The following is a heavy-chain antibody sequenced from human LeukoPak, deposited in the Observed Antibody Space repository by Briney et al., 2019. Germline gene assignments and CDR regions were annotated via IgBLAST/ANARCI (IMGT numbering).Heavy chain of an antibody. Sequence: GGSLRLSCAASGFTFSSYAMSWVRQAPGKGLEWVSVISGGGGNTYYADSVKGRFTISRDNSKNTLYLQVNSLRDEDTAVYYCAREFGDHDWRAFDIWGQGTTVTVSS. V-gene: IGHV3-23*01. J-gene: IGHJ3*02. D-gene: IGHD4-17*01. CDR3: AREFGDHDWRAFDI. CDR1: GFTFSSYA. CDR2: ISGGGGNT.